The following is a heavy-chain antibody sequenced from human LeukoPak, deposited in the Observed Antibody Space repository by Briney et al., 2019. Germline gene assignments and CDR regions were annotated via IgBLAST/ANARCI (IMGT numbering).Heavy chain of an antibody. D-gene: IGHD2-2*01. Sequence: SETLSLTCTVSGGSISSGTHYWNWIRQHPGQGLEWIGHIYNTGSAYYNPSLMSRVSISIDTSENQFSLKLSSVTAADTAVYYCASTHCASPSCYSYYYSGLDVWGQGTTVIVSS. J-gene: IGHJ6*02. CDR2: IYNTGSA. CDR1: GGSISSGTHY. V-gene: IGHV4-31*03. CDR3: ASTHCASPSCYSYYYSGLDV.